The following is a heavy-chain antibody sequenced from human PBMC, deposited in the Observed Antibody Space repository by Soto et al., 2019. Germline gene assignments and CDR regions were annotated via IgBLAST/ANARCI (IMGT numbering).Heavy chain of an antibody. J-gene: IGHJ5*02. Sequence: QTGGSLRLSCAASGFTFSSYAMSWVRQAPGKGLEWVSAISGSGGSTYYADSVKGRFTISRDNSKNTLYLQMNSLRAEDTAVYYCPKGLLRYFDWSSERDWFDPWGQGTLVTVSS. CDR3: PKGLLRYFDWSSERDWFDP. D-gene: IGHD3-9*01. V-gene: IGHV3-23*01. CDR1: GFTFSSYA. CDR2: ISGSGGST.